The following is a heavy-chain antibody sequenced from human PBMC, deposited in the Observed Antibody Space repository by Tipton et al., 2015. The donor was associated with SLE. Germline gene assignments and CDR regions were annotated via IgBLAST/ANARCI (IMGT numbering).Heavy chain of an antibody. CDR3: ARDQGSWRWLQSRGAFDI. J-gene: IGHJ3*02. V-gene: IGHV4-61*10. CDR1: GGSISSGSYY. CDR2: IYYSGST. D-gene: IGHD5-24*01. Sequence: TLSLTCTVSGGSISSGSYYWSWIRQPAGKGLEWIGYIYYSGSTNYNPSLKSRVTISVDTSKNQFSLKLSSVTAADTAVYYCARDQGSWRWLQSRGAFDIWGQVTMVTVSS.